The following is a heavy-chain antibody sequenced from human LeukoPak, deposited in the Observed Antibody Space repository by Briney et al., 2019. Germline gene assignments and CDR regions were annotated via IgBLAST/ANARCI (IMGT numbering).Heavy chain of an antibody. V-gene: IGHV1-69*13. CDR1: GGTFSSYA. Sequence: SVKVSCNASGGTFSSYAISWVRQAPGQGLEWMGGIIPIFGTANYAQKFQGRVTITADESTSTAYMELSSLRSEDTAVYYCARVADYSNSDDAFDIWGQGTMVTVSS. CDR2: IIPIFGTA. D-gene: IGHD4-11*01. CDR3: ARVADYSNSDDAFDI. J-gene: IGHJ3*02.